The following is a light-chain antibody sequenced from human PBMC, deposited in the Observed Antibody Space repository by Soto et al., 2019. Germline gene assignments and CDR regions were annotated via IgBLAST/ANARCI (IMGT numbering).Light chain of an antibody. CDR2: DVS. Sequence: QSVLTQPRSVSGSPGQSVTISCTGTSSDVGGYSYVSWFQQHPGKAPKLMIYDVSKRPSGVPDRFSGSKSGNTASLTISGLQAEDEADYYCCSFAGSYTLYVFGTGTEVTVL. CDR1: SSDVGGYSY. V-gene: IGLV2-11*01. J-gene: IGLJ1*01. CDR3: CSFAGSYTLYV.